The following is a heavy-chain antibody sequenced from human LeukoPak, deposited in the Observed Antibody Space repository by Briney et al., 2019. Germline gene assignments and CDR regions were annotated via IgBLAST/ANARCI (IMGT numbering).Heavy chain of an antibody. J-gene: IGHJ4*02. CDR3: ARHGGVEEFDY. V-gene: IGHV5-51*01. CDR2: IYPADSDT. CDR1: GYSFSSHW. Sequence: GESLQISCKGSGYSFSSHWIGCVRQVPGKGLEWMGIIYPADSDTRYSPSFQGQVTISADKSISTAYLQWSSLKASDTAMYYCARHGGVEEFDYWGQGTLVTVSS. D-gene: IGHD3-16*01.